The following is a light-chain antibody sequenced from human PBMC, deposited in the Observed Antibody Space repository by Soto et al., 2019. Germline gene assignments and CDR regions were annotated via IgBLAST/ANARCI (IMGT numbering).Light chain of an antibody. CDR1: QSVGTS. J-gene: IGKJ2*01. CDR3: QQRVNWPPRDT. Sequence: DIVLTQSPATLSLSPGERASLSCRASQSVGTSLAWYQQRPGQAPRLLLSAASTRATGIPARFSGSGTGTDFTLTISGLQPEDVAVYSCQQRVNWPPRDTFGQGNKLEIK. CDR2: AAS. V-gene: IGKV3-11*01.